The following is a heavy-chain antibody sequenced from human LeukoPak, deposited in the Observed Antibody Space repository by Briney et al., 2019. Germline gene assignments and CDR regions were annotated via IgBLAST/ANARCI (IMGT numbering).Heavy chain of an antibody. CDR3: ARGAPPDY. J-gene: IGHJ4*02. V-gene: IGHV3-30-3*01. CDR1: GFTFSSYA. Sequence: PGGSLRLSCAASGFTFSSYAMSWVRQAPGKGLEWVAVISYDGSNKYYADSVKGRFTISRDNSRTFLYLQMDSLRLEDTAVYYCARGAPPDYWGQGTLVTVSS. CDR2: ISYDGSNK.